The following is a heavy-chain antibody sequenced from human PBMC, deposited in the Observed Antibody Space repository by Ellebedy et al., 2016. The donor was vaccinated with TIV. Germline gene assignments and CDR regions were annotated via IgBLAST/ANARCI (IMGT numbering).Heavy chain of an antibody. CDR2: INYRGRT. V-gene: IGHV4-39*07. D-gene: IGHD1-1*01. CDR1: GDSISSSRNY. J-gene: IGHJ6*03. Sequence: SETLSLTXTVSGDSISSSRNYWGWVRQPPGKGLEWIGEINYRGRTNYHPSLKSRVTISVDTSKNQFFLKLSSVTAPDTAVYYCAREPPTTFHYYYYMDVWGKGTTVTVSS. CDR3: AREPPTTFHYYYYMDV.